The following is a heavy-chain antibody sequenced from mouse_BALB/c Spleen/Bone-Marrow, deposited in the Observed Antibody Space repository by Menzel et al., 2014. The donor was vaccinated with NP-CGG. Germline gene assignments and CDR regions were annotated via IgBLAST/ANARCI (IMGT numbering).Heavy chain of an antibody. J-gene: IGHJ3*01. Sequence: QVQLQQSGAELMKPGASVKISCKATGYTFNSYWIEWVKQRPGHGLEWIGEMLPGSGITNYNEKFKVKATFNADTSSNTAYMQLSSLTSEDSAVYYCARSPYWGQGTLVTVSA. CDR3: ARSPY. V-gene: IGHV1-9*01. CDR1: GYTFNSYW. CDR2: MLPGSGIT.